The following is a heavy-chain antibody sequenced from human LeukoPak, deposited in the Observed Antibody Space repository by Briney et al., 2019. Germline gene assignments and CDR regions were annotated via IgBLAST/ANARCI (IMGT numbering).Heavy chain of an antibody. V-gene: IGHV3-73*01. CDR1: GFTFSGSA. J-gene: IGHJ6*03. CDR2: IRSKANSYAT. CDR3: TSTDVYSSGWYHYYYYSMDV. D-gene: IGHD6-19*01. Sequence: LPGGSLRLSCAASGFTFSGSAMHWVRQASGKGLEWVGRIRSKANSYATAYAASVKGRFTISRDDSKNTAYLQMNSLKTEDTAVYYCTSTDVYSSGWYHYYYYSMDVWGKGTTVTVSS.